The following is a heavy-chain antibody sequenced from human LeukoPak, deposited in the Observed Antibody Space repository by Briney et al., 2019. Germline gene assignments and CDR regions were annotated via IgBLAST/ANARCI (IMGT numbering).Heavy chain of an antibody. D-gene: IGHD3-16*02. Sequence: PSETLSLTCTVSGGSISSYYWSWIRQPAGKGLEWIGEINHSGSTNYNPSLESRVTISVDTSKNQFSLNLYSVTAADTAVYYCARRGQAGYLYWGQGTLVTVSS. CDR2: INHSGST. V-gene: IGHV4-34*01. CDR3: ARRGQAGYLY. CDR1: GGSISSYY. J-gene: IGHJ4*02.